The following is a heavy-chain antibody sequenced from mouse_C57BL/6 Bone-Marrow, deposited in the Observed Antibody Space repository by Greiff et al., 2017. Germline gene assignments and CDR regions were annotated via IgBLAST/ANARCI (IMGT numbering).Heavy chain of an antibody. CDR3: ARKMGGQLRLGAMDY. Sequence: VQLQESGPGLVAPSQSLSITCTVSGFSLTSYAISWVRQPPGKGLEWLGVIWTGGGPNYNYALKSRLNISKDNSKSQVFLKMNSLQTDDTARYDCARKMGGQLRLGAMDYWGQGTSVTVSS. CDR1: GFSLTSYA. CDR2: IWTGGGP. V-gene: IGHV2-9-1*01. D-gene: IGHD3-2*02. J-gene: IGHJ4*01.